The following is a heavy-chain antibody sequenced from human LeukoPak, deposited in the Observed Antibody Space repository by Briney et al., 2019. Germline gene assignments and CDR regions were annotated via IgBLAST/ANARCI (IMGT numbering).Heavy chain of an antibody. D-gene: IGHD6-19*01. Sequence: ASETLSLTCTVSGGSIRSSSYYWGWIRQPPGKGLEWIGSIYYSGSTYYNASLKSRGTISVDTSKNQFSLKLNSVTAADTAVYFCARQVVAVAGTGYFDYWGQGTLVTVSS. CDR2: IYYSGST. J-gene: IGHJ4*02. CDR1: GGSIRSSSYY. CDR3: ARQVVAVAGTGYFDY. V-gene: IGHV4-39*01.